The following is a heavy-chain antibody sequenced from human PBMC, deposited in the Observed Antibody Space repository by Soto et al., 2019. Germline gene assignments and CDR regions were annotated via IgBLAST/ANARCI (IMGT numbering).Heavy chain of an antibody. CDR3: ARVYCSGGSCSHPDY. J-gene: IGHJ4*02. CDR1: GFTFSSYW. Sequence: EVQLVESGGGLVQPGGSLRLSCAASGFTFSSYWMHWVRQAPGKGLVWVSRINSDGSSTSYADSVKGRFTISRDNAKNTQYLQMNSLRAEDKAVYYCARVYCSGGSCSHPDYWGQGTLFTVSS. V-gene: IGHV3-74*01. D-gene: IGHD2-15*01. CDR2: INSDGSST.